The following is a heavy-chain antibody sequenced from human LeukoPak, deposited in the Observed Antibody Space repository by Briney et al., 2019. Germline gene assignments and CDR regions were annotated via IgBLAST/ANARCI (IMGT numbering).Heavy chain of an antibody. CDR1: GGTFSSYA. CDR3: ARGDVWGSYRYAIDY. J-gene: IGHJ4*02. CDR2: IIPIFGTA. Sequence: SVKVSCKASGGTFSSYAISWVRQAPGQGLEWMGGIIPIFGTANYAQKFQGRVTITTDESTSTAYMELSSLRSEDTAVYYCARGDVWGSYRYAIDYWGQGTLVTVSS. D-gene: IGHD3-16*02. V-gene: IGHV1-69*05.